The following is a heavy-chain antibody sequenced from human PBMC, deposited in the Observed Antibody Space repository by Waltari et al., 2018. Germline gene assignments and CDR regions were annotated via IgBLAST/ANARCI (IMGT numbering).Heavy chain of an antibody. J-gene: IGHJ4*02. V-gene: IGHV4-34*01. CDR3: ARVLGYCSSTSCWAYYFDY. CDR1: GGSFSGYY. CDR2: INHSGST. D-gene: IGHD2-2*01. Sequence: QVQIQQWGAGLLKPSETLYLTCAVYGGSFSGYYWSWIRQPPGKGLEWIGEINHSGSTNYHPSLKSRVTISVDTSKNQFSLKLSSVTAADTAVYYCARVLGYCSSTSCWAYYFDYWGQGTLVTVSS.